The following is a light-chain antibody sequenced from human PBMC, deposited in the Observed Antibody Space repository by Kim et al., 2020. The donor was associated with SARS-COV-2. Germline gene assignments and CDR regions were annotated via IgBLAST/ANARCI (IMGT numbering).Light chain of an antibody. Sequence: GQSITTSCTGTSGDVGGYNDVSSYHQKPGKAPQLMFYDVSNRSSGVSNRFSGSKSGNTASLTISGLQAEDEADYYCSSYTSSIPYVFGTGTKVTV. V-gene: IGLV2-14*03. CDR3: SSYTSSIPYV. CDR1: SGDVGGYND. CDR2: DVS. J-gene: IGLJ1*01.